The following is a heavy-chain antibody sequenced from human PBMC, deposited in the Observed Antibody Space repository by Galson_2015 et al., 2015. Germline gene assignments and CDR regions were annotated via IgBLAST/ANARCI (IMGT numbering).Heavy chain of an antibody. Sequence: SLRLSCAASGFTFSSYDMNWVRQAPGKGLEWVSYISSSGGTIYYADSVKGRFTISRDNAKNSLYLQMNSLRAEDTAVYYCARRFLLEEYWGQGTLVTVSS. V-gene: IGHV3-48*03. CDR1: GFTFSSYD. J-gene: IGHJ4*02. CDR2: ISSSGGTI. CDR3: ARRFLLEEY.